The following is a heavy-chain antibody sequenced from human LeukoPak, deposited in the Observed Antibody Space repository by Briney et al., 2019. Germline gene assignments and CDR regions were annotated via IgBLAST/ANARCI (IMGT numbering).Heavy chain of an antibody. D-gene: IGHD4-17*01. V-gene: IGHV3-23*01. CDR1: GFTFSSYA. J-gene: IGHJ4*02. CDR2: ISGSGGST. CDR3: ASEPTVTYKESPFDY. Sequence: RGSLRLFCAASGFTFSSYAMSWVRQAPGRGLEWVSAISGSGGSTYYADSVKGRFTISRDNSKNTLYLQMNSLRAEDTAVYYCASEPTVTYKESPFDYWGQGTLVTVSS.